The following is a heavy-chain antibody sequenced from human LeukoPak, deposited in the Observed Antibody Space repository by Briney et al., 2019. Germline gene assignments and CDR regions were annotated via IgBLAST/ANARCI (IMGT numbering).Heavy chain of an antibody. J-gene: IGHJ6*02. Sequence: PGGSLRLSCAASGFTFSGYDMHWVRQATGKRLEWVSGIGIPGDTYYPGSVKGRFTISRENAKNSFYLQMNSLTVEDTAVYYCARAVGYDGMDVWGQGTTVTVSS. CDR1: GFTFSGYD. V-gene: IGHV3-13*01. CDR3: ARAVGYDGMDV. CDR2: IGIPGDT.